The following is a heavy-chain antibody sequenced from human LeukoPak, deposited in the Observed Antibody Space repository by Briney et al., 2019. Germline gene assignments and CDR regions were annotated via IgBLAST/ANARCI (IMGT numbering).Heavy chain of an antibody. J-gene: IGHJ1*01. CDR2: IYYGGTT. V-gene: IGHV4-59*01. CDR3: ARDTTVASGMQH. Sequence: PSETLSLTCSVSGGSLSTYSWSWVRQSPGKRLEWIGYIYYGGTTNYNPSPKSRATISADTAKNQFSLRLRSVTAADTAIYYCARDTTVASGMQHWGQGTLITVSS. D-gene: IGHD5-12*01. CDR1: GGSLSTYS.